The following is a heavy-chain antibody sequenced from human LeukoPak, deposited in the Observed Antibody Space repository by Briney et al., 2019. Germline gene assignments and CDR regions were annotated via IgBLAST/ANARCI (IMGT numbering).Heavy chain of an antibody. D-gene: IGHD3-16*01. Sequence: ASVKVSCKASGGTLSSYAICWVRQAPAQGLEWMGRIIPVFGTANYAQRFQGRVTITADKSTSTASIALSSLRSKDTDVYFCARGGIQEYYFDYWGQGTLVTVSS. V-gene: IGHV1-69*06. CDR3: ARGGIQEYYFDY. CDR1: GGTLSSYA. J-gene: IGHJ4*02. CDR2: IIPVFGTA.